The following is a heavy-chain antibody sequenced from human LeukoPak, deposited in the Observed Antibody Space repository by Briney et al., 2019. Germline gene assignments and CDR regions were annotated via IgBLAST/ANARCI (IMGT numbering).Heavy chain of an antibody. CDR2: IYYSGST. Sequence: PSETLSLTCTVSGGSISSSSYYRGWIRQPPGKGLEWLGSIYYSGSTYYNPSLKSRVTISVDTSKNQFSLKLSSVTAADTAVYYCARSGWRDAFDIWGQGTMVTVSS. D-gene: IGHD6-19*01. V-gene: IGHV4-39*01. J-gene: IGHJ3*02. CDR1: GGSISSSSYY. CDR3: ARSGWRDAFDI.